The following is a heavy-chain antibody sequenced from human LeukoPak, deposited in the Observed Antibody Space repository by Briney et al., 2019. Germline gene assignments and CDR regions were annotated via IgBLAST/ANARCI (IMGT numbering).Heavy chain of an antibody. CDR2: IYHSGST. CDR1: GGSISSYY. CDR3: ARGQYYDFWSGYSPFDY. D-gene: IGHD3-3*01. Sequence: SETLSLTCTVSGGSISSYYWSWIRQPAGKGLEWIGSIYHSGSTYYNPSLKSRVTISVDASKNQFSLKLSSVTAADTAVYYCARGQYYDFWSGYSPFDYWGQGTLVTVSS. J-gene: IGHJ4*02. V-gene: IGHV4-4*07.